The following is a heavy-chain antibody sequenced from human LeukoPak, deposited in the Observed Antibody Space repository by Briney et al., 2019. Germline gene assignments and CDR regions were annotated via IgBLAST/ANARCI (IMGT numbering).Heavy chain of an antibody. J-gene: IGHJ4*02. CDR1: GFTFSDHF. CDR2: SRNKAKGYTT. D-gene: IGHD6-19*01. Sequence: GGSLSLSCAVSGFTFSDHFLDWVRQAPGKGLEWVGRSRNKAKGYTTEYAASVKGRFTISRDDSKNSLYLQMNSLKTEDTAVYYCVRVGSVAGSDYLDYWAREPWSPSPQ. CDR3: VRVGSVAGSDYLDY. V-gene: IGHV3-72*01.